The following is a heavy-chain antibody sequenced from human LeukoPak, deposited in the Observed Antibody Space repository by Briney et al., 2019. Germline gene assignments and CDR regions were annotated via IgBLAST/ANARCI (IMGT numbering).Heavy chain of an antibody. CDR1: GYTLTELS. V-gene: IGHV1-24*01. CDR2: FDPEDGET. J-gene: IGHJ5*02. CDR3: ARDTGASDSSSVSWFDP. D-gene: IGHD6-13*01. Sequence: GASVKVSCKVSGYTLTELSMHWVRQAPGKGLEWMGGFDPEDGETIYAQKFQGRVTMTEDTSTDTAYMELSSLRSEDTAVYYCARDTGASDSSSVSWFDPWGQGTLVTVSS.